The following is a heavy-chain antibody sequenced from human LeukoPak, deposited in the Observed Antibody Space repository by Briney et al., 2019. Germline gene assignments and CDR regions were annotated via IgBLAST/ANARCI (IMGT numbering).Heavy chain of an antibody. V-gene: IGHV4-38-2*02. J-gene: IGHJ4*02. CDR3: ARTHMTTVTTTFDY. CDR2: IYHSGST. Sequence: PSETLSLTCTVSGYSISSGYYWGWIRQPPGKGLEWIGSIYHSGSTYYNPSLKSRVTISVDTPKNQFSLKLSSVTAADTAVYYCARTHMTTVTTTFDYWGQGTLVTVSS. CDR1: GYSISSGYY. D-gene: IGHD4-17*01.